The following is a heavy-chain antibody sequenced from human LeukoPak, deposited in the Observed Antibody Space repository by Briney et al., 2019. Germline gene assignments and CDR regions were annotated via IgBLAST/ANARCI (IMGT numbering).Heavy chain of an antibody. CDR1: GFTFSGSA. D-gene: IGHD3-10*01. CDR3: TSTVPVGERVVDY. V-gene: IGHV3-73*01. Sequence: GGSLRLSCAASGFTFSGSAMHWVRQASGKGLEWVGRIRSKANSYATAYAASVKGRFTISRDDSKNTAYLQMNSLKTEDTAVYYCTSTVPVGERVVDYWGQGTLVTVSS. CDR2: IRSKANSYAT. J-gene: IGHJ4*02.